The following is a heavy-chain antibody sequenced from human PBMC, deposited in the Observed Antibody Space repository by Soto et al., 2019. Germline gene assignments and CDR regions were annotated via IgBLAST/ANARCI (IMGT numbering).Heavy chain of an antibody. CDR2: ISYDGSSK. CDR3: AGEVGAIAAAGVGGY. Sequence: QEQLVESGGGVVQPGRSLRLSCAASGFTFSTYAMHWVRQAPGKGLEWVAIISYDGSSKFYADSVKGRFTISRDNSKNTLYLQMNSLRDEDTGMYYCAGEVGAIAAAGVGGYWGQGTLVTVSS. J-gene: IGHJ4*02. D-gene: IGHD6-25*01. CDR1: GFTFSTYA. V-gene: IGHV3-30*14.